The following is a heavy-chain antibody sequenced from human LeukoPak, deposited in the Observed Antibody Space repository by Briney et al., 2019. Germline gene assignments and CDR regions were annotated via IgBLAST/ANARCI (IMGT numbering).Heavy chain of an antibody. J-gene: IGHJ4*02. Sequence: GGSLRLSCAASGFTFSSSWMSWVRQAPGKGLEWVANISPDGSETNYVDSVKGRFTISRDNAKNSLYLQMNSLRAEDTAVYYCARGKGYGDHAFDYWGQGTLVTVSS. D-gene: IGHD4-17*01. V-gene: IGHV3-7*03. CDR1: GFTFSSSW. CDR3: ARGKGYGDHAFDY. CDR2: ISPDGSET.